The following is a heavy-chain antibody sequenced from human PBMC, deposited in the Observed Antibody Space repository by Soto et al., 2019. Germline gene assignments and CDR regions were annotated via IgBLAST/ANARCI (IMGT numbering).Heavy chain of an antibody. Sequence: QVPLVQSGAEVKKPGASVKVSCKASGYTFTSYAMHWVRQAPGQRLEWMGWINAGNANTKYSQKLQGRVTITRDTSASTAYRELSSLRSEDTAVYYCAREERLVNAFDIWGQGTMVTVSS. CDR2: INAGNANT. J-gene: IGHJ3*02. D-gene: IGHD2-2*01. CDR1: GYTFTSYA. CDR3: AREERLVNAFDI. V-gene: IGHV1-3*01.